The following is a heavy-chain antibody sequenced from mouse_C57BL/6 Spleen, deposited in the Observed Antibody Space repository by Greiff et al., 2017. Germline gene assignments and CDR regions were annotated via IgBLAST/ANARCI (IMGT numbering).Heavy chain of an antibody. CDR1: GYAFTNYL. CDR2: INPGSGGT. V-gene: IGHV1-54*01. Sequence: VQLQQSGAELVRPGTSVKVSCKASGYAFTNYLIEWVKQRPGQGLEWIGVINPGSGGTNYNEKFKGKATLTADKSSSTAYMQLSRLTSEDSAVYFCARSGLGGDDWGQGTTLTVSS. CDR3: ARSGLGGDD. J-gene: IGHJ2*01. D-gene: IGHD4-1*01.